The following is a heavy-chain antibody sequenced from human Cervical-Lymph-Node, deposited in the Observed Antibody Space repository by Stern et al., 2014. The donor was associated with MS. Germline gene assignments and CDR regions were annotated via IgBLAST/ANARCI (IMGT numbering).Heavy chain of an antibody. CDR2: IYYSGTT. CDR1: GGSISRSTYY. CDR3: ARHDGWLPHY. Sequence: VQLLESGPGLVKPSETLSLTCSVSGGSISRSTYYWGWIRQPPGKGLEWIGSIYYSGTTYYNPSLKSRVTLDTSTNHFSLTPTPVTAADTAVYYCARHDGWLPHYWSQGTLVTVSS. V-gene: IGHV4-39*01. J-gene: IGHJ4*02. D-gene: IGHD5-12*01.